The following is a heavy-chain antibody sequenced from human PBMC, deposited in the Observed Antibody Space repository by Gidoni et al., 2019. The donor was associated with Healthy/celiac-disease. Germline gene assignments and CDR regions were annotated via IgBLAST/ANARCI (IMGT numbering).Heavy chain of an antibody. D-gene: IGHD2-15*01. V-gene: IGHV3-23*01. Sequence: EVQLLEPGGGLVQPGGSLRLSCAASGFTFRSYAMSWVRQAPGKGLEWVSAISGSGGSTYYADSVKGRFTISRDNSKNTLYLQMNSLRAEDTAVYYCAKGVVGAYYYGMDVWGQGTTVTVSS. CDR1: GFTFRSYA. CDR2: ISGSGGST. J-gene: IGHJ6*02. CDR3: AKGVVGAYYYGMDV.